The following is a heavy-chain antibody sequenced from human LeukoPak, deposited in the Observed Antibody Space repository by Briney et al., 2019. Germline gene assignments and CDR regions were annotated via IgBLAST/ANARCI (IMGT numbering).Heavy chain of an antibody. CDR3: ASGAYYYYYMDV. Sequence: SETLSLTCAAYGGSFSGYYWSWIRQPPGKGLEWIGEINHSGSTNYNPSLKSRVTISVDTSKNQFSLKLSSVTAADTAVYYCASGAYYYYYMDVWGKGTTVTVSS. CDR1: GGSFSGYY. J-gene: IGHJ6*03. CDR2: INHSGST. V-gene: IGHV4-34*01.